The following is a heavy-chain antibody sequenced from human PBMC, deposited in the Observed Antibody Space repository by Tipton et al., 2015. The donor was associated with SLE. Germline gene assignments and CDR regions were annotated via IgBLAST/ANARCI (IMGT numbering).Heavy chain of an antibody. CDR1: GDSINSFY. J-gene: IGHJ6*03. CDR2: IYTSGRT. CDR3: ARLPNIGTNYYYMDV. Sequence: TLSLTCSVSGDSINSFYWSWIRQPAGKGPEWIGRIYTSGRTNYNPSLKSRVTISVDTSKNEFSLKLTSVTAADTAVYYCARLPNIGTNYYYMDVWGKGTTVTVAS. D-gene: IGHD2/OR15-2a*01. V-gene: IGHV4-4*07.